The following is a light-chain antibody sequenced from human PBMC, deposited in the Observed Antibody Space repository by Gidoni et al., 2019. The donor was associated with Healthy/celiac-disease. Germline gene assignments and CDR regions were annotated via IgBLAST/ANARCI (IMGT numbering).Light chain of an antibody. Sequence: EIVLPQSPATLSLSPGERANLSCRASQSVSSYLAWYQQKPGQAPSLLIYDASNRATGIPARFSGSGSGTDFTLTISSLEPEDFAVYYWQQRSNWITFGQGTRLEIK. J-gene: IGKJ5*01. CDR1: QSVSSY. CDR2: DAS. CDR3: QQRSNWIT. V-gene: IGKV3-11*01.